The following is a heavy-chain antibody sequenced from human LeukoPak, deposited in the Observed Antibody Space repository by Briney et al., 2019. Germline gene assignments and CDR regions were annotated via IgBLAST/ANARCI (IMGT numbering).Heavy chain of an antibody. J-gene: IGHJ6*03. Sequence: SPPLSLTCTVSGGSISSGAYYWCWIRQLPGMGLEWIGYIYYSGTTYYNSPLKSRVTISLDTSKKRFSLKLSSVSAADTAVYYCARSPYGDYGNYFYYMDVWGKGTTVTVSS. CDR1: GGSISSGAYY. CDR2: IYYSGTT. CDR3: ARSPYGDYGNYFYYMDV. V-gene: IGHV4-31*03. D-gene: IGHD4-17*01.